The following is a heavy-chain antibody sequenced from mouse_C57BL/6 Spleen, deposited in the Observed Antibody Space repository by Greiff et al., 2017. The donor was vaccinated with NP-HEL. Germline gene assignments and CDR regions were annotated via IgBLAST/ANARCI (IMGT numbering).Heavy chain of an antibody. CDR2: INPNYGTT. J-gene: IGHJ2*01. V-gene: IGHV1-39*01. CDR3: ARSDYYGSSPLFDY. Sequence: VQLQQSGPELVKPGASVKISCKASGYSFTDYNMNWVKQSNGKSLEWIGVINPNYGTTSYNQKFKGKATLTVDQSSSTAYMQLNSLTSEDSAVYYGARSDYYGSSPLFDYWGQGTTLTVSS. D-gene: IGHD1-1*01. CDR1: GYSFTDYN.